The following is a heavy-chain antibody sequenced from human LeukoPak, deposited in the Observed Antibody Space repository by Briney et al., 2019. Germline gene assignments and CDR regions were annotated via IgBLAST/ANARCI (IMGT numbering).Heavy chain of an antibody. Sequence: GGSLRLSCAASGFTFSDYNMNWVRQAPGKGLEWVSYITNGGSTIHHADSVKGRFSISRDNAKKTLYLQMNSLRAEDTAVYYCARSIGLTGGGVDVWGQGTTVTVSS. D-gene: IGHD3-9*01. CDR3: ARSIGLTGGGVDV. V-gene: IGHV3-11*01. CDR1: GFTFSDYN. CDR2: ITNGGSTI. J-gene: IGHJ6*02.